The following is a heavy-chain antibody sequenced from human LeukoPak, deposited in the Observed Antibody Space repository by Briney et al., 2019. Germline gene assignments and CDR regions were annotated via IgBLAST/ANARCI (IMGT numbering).Heavy chain of an antibody. J-gene: IGHJ4*02. CDR1: GFTFSNYV. CDR3: AKANHYYGSGKTGFDY. CDR2: ISYDGSDK. V-gene: IGHV3-30*18. Sequence: PGRSLRLSCAASGFTFSNYVMHWVRQAPGKGLEWVAVISYDGSDKYYTDSVKGRFIISRDNSKNTLYLQMNSLRAEDTAVYYCAKANHYYGSGKTGFDYWGQGTLVTVSS. D-gene: IGHD3-10*01.